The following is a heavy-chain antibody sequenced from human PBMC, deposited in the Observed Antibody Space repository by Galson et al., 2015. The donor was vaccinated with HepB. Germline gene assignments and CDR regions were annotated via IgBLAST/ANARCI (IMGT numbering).Heavy chain of an antibody. CDR3: ARRGPSEPTVGWNYPRSPRHNWFDP. CDR2: INHSGST. V-gene: IGHV4-34*01. CDR1: GGSFSGYY. J-gene: IGHJ5*02. Sequence: TLSLTCAVYGGSFSGYYWSWIRQPPGKGLEWIGEINHSGSTNYNPSLKSRVTISVDTSKNQFSLKLSSVTAADTAVYYCARRGPSEPTVGWNYPRSPRHNWFDPWGQGTLVTVSS. D-gene: IGHD1-7*01.